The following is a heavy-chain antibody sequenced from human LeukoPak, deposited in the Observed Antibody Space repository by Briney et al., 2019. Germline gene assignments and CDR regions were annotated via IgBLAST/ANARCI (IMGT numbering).Heavy chain of an antibody. V-gene: IGHV1-46*01. D-gene: IGHD1-26*01. CDR3: ARDRRSYYWRFDP. CDR1: GYTFTGYY. J-gene: IGHJ5*02. CDR2: INPSGGST. Sequence: ASVKVSCKASGYTFTGYYLHWVRQAPGQGLEWMGIINPSGGSTSYAQKFQGRVTMTRDTSTSTVYMELSSPRSEDTAVYYCARDRRSYYWRFDPWGQGTLVTVSS.